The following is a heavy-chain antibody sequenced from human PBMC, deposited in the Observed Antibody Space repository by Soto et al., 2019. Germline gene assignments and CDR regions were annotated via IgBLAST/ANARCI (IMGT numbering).Heavy chain of an antibody. CDR2: IYSSGST. J-gene: IGHJ4*02. Sequence: QVQLQESGPGQVKSSETLSLTCTVSGVSVSTYYWSWIRQSPGKGLEWIGYIYSSGSTNYNPSLKSRVTISLDKSKDQFSLKVNSVTAADTAVYYCASGYPHFDYWGQGTLVAVSS. D-gene: IGHD5-12*01. V-gene: IGHV4-59*02. CDR3: ASGYPHFDY. CDR1: GVSVSTYY.